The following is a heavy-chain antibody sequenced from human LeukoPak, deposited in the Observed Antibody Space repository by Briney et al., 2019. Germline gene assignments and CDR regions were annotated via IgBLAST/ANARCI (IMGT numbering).Heavy chain of an antibody. CDR3: ARGATVTLPDY. CDR2: ISDIGSI. V-gene: IGHV4-59*12. CDR1: GASISSYY. Sequence: SETLSLTCTVSGASISSYYWSWIRQPPGKGLEWIAYISDIGSINYNPSLKSRVTISLDTSKNQFSLKLSSVTAADTAVYYCARGATVTLPDYWGQGTLVTVSS. D-gene: IGHD4-17*01. J-gene: IGHJ4*02.